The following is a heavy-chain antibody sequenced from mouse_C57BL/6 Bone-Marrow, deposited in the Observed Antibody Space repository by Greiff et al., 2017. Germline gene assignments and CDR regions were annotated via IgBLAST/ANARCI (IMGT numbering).Heavy chain of an antibody. CDR3: ARRGYYGSSWGFAY. V-gene: IGHV2-9-1*01. CDR1: GFSLTSYA. D-gene: IGHD1-1*01. J-gene: IGHJ3*01. CDR2: IWTGGGT. Sequence: QVQLKESGPGLVAPSQSLSITCTVSGFSLTSYAISWVRQPPGKGLEWLGVIWTGGGTNYTSAPKSRLSISKDNSKSQVFLKMNSLQPDDPARYYCARRGYYGSSWGFAYWGQGTLVTVSA.